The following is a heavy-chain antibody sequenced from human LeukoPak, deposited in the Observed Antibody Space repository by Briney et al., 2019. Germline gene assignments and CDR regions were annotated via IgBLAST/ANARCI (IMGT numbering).Heavy chain of an antibody. J-gene: IGHJ6*02. CDR3: ARDREQWLPSDYYYGMDV. Sequence: GGSLRLSCAASGFTFSDYYMSWIRQAPGKGLEWVSYISSSGSTIYYADSVKGRFTISRDNAKNSLYLQMNSLRAEDTAVYYCARDREQWLPSDYYYGMDVWGQGTTVTVSS. CDR1: GFTFSDYY. CDR2: ISSSGSTI. V-gene: IGHV3-11*01. D-gene: IGHD6-19*01.